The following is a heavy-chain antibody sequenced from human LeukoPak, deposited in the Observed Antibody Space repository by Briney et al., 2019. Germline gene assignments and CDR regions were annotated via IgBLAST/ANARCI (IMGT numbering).Heavy chain of an antibody. D-gene: IGHD1-26*01. Sequence: GGSLRLSCAASGFTFSSYAMHWVRQAPGKGLEWVAVISYDGSNKYYADSVKGRFTISRDNSKNTLFLQMNSLRAEDTAVYYCARGSIMGARGFGDYWGQGTLVTVSS. CDR1: GFTFSSYA. J-gene: IGHJ4*02. V-gene: IGHV3-30-3*01. CDR2: ISYDGSNK. CDR3: ARGSIMGARGFGDY.